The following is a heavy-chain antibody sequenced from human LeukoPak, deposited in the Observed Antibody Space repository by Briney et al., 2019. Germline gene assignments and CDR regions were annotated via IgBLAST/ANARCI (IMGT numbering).Heavy chain of an antibody. J-gene: IGHJ3*02. V-gene: IGHV1-69*05. CDR1: GGTFSSFA. CDR3: AREMAPRFQGYNHDAFDI. CDR2: IIPIFGTA. D-gene: IGHD5-18*01. Sequence: GASVKVSCKASGGTFSSFAISWVRQAPGQGLEWMGGIIPIFGTANYAQKFQGRVTITTDESTSTAYMELSSLRSEDTAVYYCAREMAPRFQGYNHDAFDIWGQGTMVTVSS.